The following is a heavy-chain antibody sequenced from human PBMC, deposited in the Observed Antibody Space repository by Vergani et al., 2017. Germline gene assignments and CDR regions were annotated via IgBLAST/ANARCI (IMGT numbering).Heavy chain of an antibody. CDR2: ISYDGTQK. CDR3: ATKSXGTPGCQIGYFRE. J-gene: IGHJ1*01. D-gene: IGHD1-1*01. CDR1: GFTSSYYG. V-gene: IGHV3-30*03. Sequence: QVHLVESGGGVVQPGRSLRLSCVVSGFTSSYYGMHWVRQAPGKGLEWEAVISYDGTQKYYADSVKGRFTISRDNSKSTLYLQMNSLRTKDTAVYYCATKSXGTPGCQIGYFREWGQGTLVTVSS.